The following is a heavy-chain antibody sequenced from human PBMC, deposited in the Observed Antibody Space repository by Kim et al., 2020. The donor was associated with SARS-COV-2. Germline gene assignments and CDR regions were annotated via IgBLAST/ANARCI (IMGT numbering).Heavy chain of an antibody. Sequence: GGSLRLSCAASGFTFSSYSMNWVRQAPGKGLEWVSYISSSSSTIYYADSVKGRFTISRDNAKNSLYLQMNSLRDEDTAVYYCARDLSTINYYDSSTTENWGQGTLVTVSS. V-gene: IGHV3-48*02. CDR3: ARDLSTINYYDSSTTEN. CDR2: ISSSSSTI. D-gene: IGHD3-22*01. CDR1: GFTFSSYS. J-gene: IGHJ4*02.